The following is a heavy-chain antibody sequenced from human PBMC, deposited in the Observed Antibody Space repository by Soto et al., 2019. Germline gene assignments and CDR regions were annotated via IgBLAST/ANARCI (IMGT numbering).Heavy chain of an antibody. J-gene: IGHJ6*02. CDR2: ISGSGGST. V-gene: IGHV3-23*01. CDR3: AKPGLPAGQYYYGMDV. CDR1: GFTFSSYA. D-gene: IGHD2-2*01. Sequence: GRSLRLSCAASGFTFSSYAMSWVRQAPGKGLEWVSAISGSGGSTYYADSVKGRFTISRDNSKNTLYLQMNSLRAEDTAVYYCAKPGLPAGQYYYGMDVWGQGTTVTVSS.